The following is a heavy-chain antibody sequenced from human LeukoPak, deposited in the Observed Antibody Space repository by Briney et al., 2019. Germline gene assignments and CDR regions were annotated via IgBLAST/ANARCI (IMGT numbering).Heavy chain of an antibody. J-gene: IGHJ5*02. D-gene: IGHD3-22*01. CDR1: GYTFTSYD. Sequence: ASVKVSCKASGYTFTSYDINWVRQATGQGLEWMGWMNPNSGNTGYAQKFQGRVTMTRNTSISTAYMELSSLRSEDTAVYYCARGSSQYYYDSSGYSYNWFDPWGQGTLSPSPQ. CDR2: MNPNSGNT. CDR3: ARGSSQYYYDSSGYSYNWFDP. V-gene: IGHV1-8*01.